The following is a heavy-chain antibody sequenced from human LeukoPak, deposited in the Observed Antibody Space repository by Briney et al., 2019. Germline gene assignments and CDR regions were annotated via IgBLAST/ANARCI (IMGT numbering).Heavy chain of an antibody. CDR2: IAGSGDST. CDR3: AKNRDGYHAFDI. Sequence: SGGSLRLSCAASGFTFSSYVMSWVRQAPGKGLEWVSAIAGSGDSTYYADSVKGRFTISRDNSKNTLYLQMNSLRAEDTAVYYCAKNRDGYHAFDIWGQGTMVTVSS. D-gene: IGHD5-24*01. J-gene: IGHJ3*02. V-gene: IGHV3-23*01. CDR1: GFTFSSYV.